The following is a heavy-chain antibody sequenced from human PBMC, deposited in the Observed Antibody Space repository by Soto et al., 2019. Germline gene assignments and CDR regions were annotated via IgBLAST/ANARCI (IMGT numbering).Heavy chain of an antibody. Sequence: GGSLRLSCAASGFTFSSYSMNWVRQAPGKGLEWVSYISSISSTIYYADSVKGRFTISRDNAKNSLYLQMNSLRDEDTAVYYCARMVWGSAGFDYWGQGTLVTVSS. CDR3: ARMVWGSAGFDY. CDR1: GFTFSSYS. CDR2: ISSISSTI. J-gene: IGHJ4*02. V-gene: IGHV3-48*02. D-gene: IGHD7-27*01.